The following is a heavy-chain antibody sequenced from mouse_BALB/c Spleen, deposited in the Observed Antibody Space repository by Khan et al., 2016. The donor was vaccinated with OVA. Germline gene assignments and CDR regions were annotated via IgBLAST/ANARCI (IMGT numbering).Heavy chain of an antibody. CDR2: VNPNNGDT. CDR1: GYSFTVYY. V-gene: IGHV1-26*01. D-gene: IGHD2-12*01. J-gene: IGHJ3*01. CDR3: ARGYEFFPY. Sequence: VQLQQSGPDLVKPGASVKICCKASGYSFTVYYMTWVKQSHGKSPEWIGRVNPNNGDTNYNQNFKGKAILTVDKSSNTAYMELRSLTSEDSAVFYCARGYEFFPYWGQGTLVTVSA.